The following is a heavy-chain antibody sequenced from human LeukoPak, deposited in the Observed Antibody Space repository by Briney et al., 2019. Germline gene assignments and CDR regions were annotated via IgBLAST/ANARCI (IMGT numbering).Heavy chain of an antibody. D-gene: IGHD6-13*01. J-gene: IGHJ4*02. Sequence: GGSLRLSCAASGFTFSSYSMNWVRQAPGKGREWVSSISRSSSYIYYADSVKGRFTISRDNAKNSLYLQMNSLRAEDTAVYYCARGRIAAARRQVFDYWGQGTLVTVSS. CDR2: ISRSSSYI. V-gene: IGHV3-21*01. CDR1: GFTFSSYS. CDR3: ARGRIAAARRQVFDY.